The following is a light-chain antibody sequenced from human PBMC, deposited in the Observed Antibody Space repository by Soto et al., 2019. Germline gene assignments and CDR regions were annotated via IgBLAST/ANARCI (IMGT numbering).Light chain of an antibody. V-gene: IGLV2-14*01. CDR2: EVS. CDR3: SSYTSSSTRV. Sequence: QSALTQPASVSGSPGQSITISCSGTSSDVGGYNYVSWYQQHPGKAPELMIYEVSNRPSGVSDRFLGSKSGDTASLTISGLQADDEADYYCSSYTSSSTRVFGTGTKVTVL. CDR1: SSDVGGYNY. J-gene: IGLJ1*01.